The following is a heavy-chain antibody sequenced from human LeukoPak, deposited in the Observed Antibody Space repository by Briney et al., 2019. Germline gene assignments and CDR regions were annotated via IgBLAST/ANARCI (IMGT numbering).Heavy chain of an antibody. Sequence: GGSLRLSCAASGFTVSSNYMSWVRQAPGKGLEWVSVIYSGGSTYYADSVKGRFTISRDNPKNTLYLQMNSLRAEDTAVYYCARAPYCSGGSCYFDYWGQGTLVTVSS. CDR3: ARAPYCSGGSCYFDY. CDR1: GFTVSSNY. CDR2: IYSGGST. D-gene: IGHD2-15*01. J-gene: IGHJ4*02. V-gene: IGHV3-53*01.